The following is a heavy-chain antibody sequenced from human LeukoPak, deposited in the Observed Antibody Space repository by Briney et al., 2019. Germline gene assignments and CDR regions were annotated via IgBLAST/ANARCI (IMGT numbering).Heavy chain of an antibody. CDR1: GGTFSSYA. J-gene: IGHJ6*03. CDR2: IIPIFGTA. CDR3: ARGPPSESRTSGTYSFYYYYYMDV. Sequence: SVKVSCKASGGTFSSYAISWVRQAPGQGLEWMGGIIPIFGTANYAQKFQGRVTITADESTSTAYMELSSLRSEDTAVYYCARGPPSESRTSGTYSFYYYYYMDVWGRGTTVTISS. V-gene: IGHV1-69*13. D-gene: IGHD3-10*01.